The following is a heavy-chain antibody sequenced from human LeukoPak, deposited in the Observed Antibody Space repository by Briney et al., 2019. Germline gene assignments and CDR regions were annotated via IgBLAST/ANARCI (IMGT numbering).Heavy chain of an antibody. V-gene: IGHV5-51*01. Sequence: GASPEISFKGSGYRFTSYWIGWVRPMPGKGLEWMGIIYPGDSDTRYSPSFQGQVTISADKSISTPYLQWGSLKASDTAMYYCARHLSSGWYGYYYGMDVWGQGTTVTVSS. CDR2: IYPGDSDT. D-gene: IGHD6-19*01. CDR3: ARHLSSGWYGYYYGMDV. J-gene: IGHJ6*02. CDR1: GYRFTSYW.